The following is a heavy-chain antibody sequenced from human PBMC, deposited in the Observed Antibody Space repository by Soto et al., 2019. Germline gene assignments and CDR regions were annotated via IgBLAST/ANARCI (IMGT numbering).Heavy chain of an antibody. D-gene: IGHD2-15*01. Sequence: SETLSLTCTVSGGSISSYYWSWIRQPPGKGLEWIGYIYYSGSTNYNPSLKSRVTISVDTSKNQFSLKLSSVTAADTAVYYCASLDLYCSGDSCYSYYFDYWGQGTLVTVSS. V-gene: IGHV4-59*08. CDR2: IYYSGST. CDR1: GGSISSYY. J-gene: IGHJ4*02. CDR3: ASLDLYCSGDSCYSYYFDY.